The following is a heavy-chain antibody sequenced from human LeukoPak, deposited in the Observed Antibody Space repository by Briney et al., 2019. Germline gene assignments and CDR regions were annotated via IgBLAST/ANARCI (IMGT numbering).Heavy chain of an antibody. CDR1: GGSISSSNHY. V-gene: IGHV4-39*01. J-gene: IGHJ4*02. CDR3: ARHRFDLVIRGPLDY. D-gene: IGHD3-22*01. Sequence: SETLSLTCTVSGGSISSSNHYWGWIRQPPGKGLEWIGSIYYSGSTYYKSSLRSRVTISADTSKNQFSLKLSSVAAADTAVYYCARHRFDLVIRGPLDYWGQGTLVTVSS. CDR2: IYYSGST.